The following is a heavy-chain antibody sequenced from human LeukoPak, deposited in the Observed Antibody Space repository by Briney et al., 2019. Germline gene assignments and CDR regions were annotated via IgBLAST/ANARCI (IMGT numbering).Heavy chain of an antibody. CDR2: IYYSGST. CDR3: ARRVYRSGNDAFDI. CDR1: GGSISSYY. J-gene: IGHJ3*02. Sequence: SETLSLTCTVSGGSISSYYWSWIRQPPGKGLEWIGYIYYSGSTNYNPSLKSRVTISVDTSKNQFSLKLSSVTAADTAVYYCARRVYRSGNDAFDIWRQGTMVTVSS. V-gene: IGHV4-59*08. D-gene: IGHD3-10*01.